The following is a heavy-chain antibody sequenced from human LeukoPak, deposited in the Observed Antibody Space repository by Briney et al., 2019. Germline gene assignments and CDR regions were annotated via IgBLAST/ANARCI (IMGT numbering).Heavy chain of an antibody. V-gene: IGHV3-30-3*01. Sequence: GGSLRLSCAASGFTFSSYAMHWVRQAPGKGLEWVAVISYDGSNQYYADSVKGRFTISRDNSKNTLYLQMNSLRAEDTAVYYCARDLLPGRYDSSGYYLPHYWGQGTLVTVSS. CDR1: GFTFSSYA. J-gene: IGHJ4*02. D-gene: IGHD3-22*01. CDR3: ARDLLPGRYDSSGYYLPHY. CDR2: ISYDGSNQ.